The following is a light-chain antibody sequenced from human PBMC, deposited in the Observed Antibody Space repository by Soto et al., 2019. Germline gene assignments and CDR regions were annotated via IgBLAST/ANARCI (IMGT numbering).Light chain of an antibody. Sequence: IVLTQSPATLSLSPGERATLSCRASQSISSYLAWDQQKPGQAPRLLIYDASNRATGIPARFSASGSGTDFTLTINSLEPEDFAVYYCQQRSIWPPLTFGGGTRVQLK. CDR2: DAS. CDR3: QQRSIWPPLT. CDR1: QSISSY. V-gene: IGKV3-11*01. J-gene: IGKJ4*01.